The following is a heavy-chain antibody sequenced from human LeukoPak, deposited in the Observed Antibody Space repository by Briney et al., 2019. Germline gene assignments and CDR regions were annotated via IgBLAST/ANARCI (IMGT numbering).Heavy chain of an antibody. CDR2: IYHSGST. V-gene: IGHV4-4*02. D-gene: IGHD1-7*01. CDR3: ARDNWNYGSSMDV. CDR1: GVSISSSNW. J-gene: IGHJ6*02. Sequence: SETLSLTCAVSGVSISSSNWWSWVRQPPGKGLAWIGEIYHSGSTNYNPSLKSRVTISVDKSKNQFSLKLSSVTAADTAVYYCARDNWNYGSSMDVWGQGTTVTVSS.